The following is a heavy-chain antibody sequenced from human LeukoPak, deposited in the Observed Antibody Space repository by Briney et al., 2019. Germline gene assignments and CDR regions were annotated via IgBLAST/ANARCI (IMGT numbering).Heavy chain of an antibody. J-gene: IGHJ4*02. V-gene: IGHV3-23*01. D-gene: IGHD5/OR15-5a*01. CDR1: GFTFSSYA. Sequence: PGGYLRLSCAASGFTFSSYAMSWDRQAPGKGLEWVSAISGSGGSTYYADSVKGRFTISRDNSKNTLYLQMNSLRAEDTAVYYCAKDSSTRSSPFDYWGQGTLVTASS. CDR3: AKDSSTRSSPFDY. CDR2: ISGSGGST.